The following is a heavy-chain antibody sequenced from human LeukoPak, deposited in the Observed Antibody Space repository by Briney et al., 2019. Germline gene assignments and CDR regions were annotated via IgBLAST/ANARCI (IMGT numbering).Heavy chain of an antibody. D-gene: IGHD2-15*01. J-gene: IGHJ4*02. CDR1: GLTLKSCA. CDR2: ICNYGGYT. CDR3: AKQLEYCSDGSCYFPY. V-gene: IGHV3-23*01. Sequence: GGPVSLSCGPSGLTLKSCAMLGVRQAPGRGREGVSSICNYGGYTYYAHSVQGRFPLSRDNSKRTLCPQMNSRRGEDPAVYYCAKQLEYCSDGSCYFPYWGQGTLVTVSS.